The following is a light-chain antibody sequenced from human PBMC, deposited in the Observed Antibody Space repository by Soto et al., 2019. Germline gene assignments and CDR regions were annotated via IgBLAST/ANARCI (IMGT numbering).Light chain of an antibody. CDR2: GAY. Sequence: EVELTQSPGTLSLSPGERATLSCRTTETISFKYVAWYQQKPGQAPRLVIYGAYNRADGIPNRFSGSGTVSGFPGRLIDGLSGTYFTLTISRLEPEDFGVYYCQQYFNSRWTFGQGTRLEI. CDR3: QQYFNSRWT. V-gene: IGKV3-20*01. J-gene: IGKJ1*01. CDR1: ETISFKY.